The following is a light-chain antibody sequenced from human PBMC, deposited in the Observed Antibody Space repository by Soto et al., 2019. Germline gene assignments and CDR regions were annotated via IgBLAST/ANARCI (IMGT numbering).Light chain of an antibody. CDR2: AIS. V-gene: IGKV3-11*01. CDR3: QQRSHWPPIT. J-gene: IGKJ5*01. CDR1: QSVATR. Sequence: IVLTQSPATLSLSPGEGATLSCRASQSVATRLAWYQQKPGQAPRLLIYAISTRAPGIPARFSGSGSAADFTLPISSLEPEDSALYHCQQRSHWPPITFGQGTRLEI.